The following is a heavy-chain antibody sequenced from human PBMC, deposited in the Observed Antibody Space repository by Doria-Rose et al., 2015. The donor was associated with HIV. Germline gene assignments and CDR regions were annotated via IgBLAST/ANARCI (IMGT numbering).Heavy chain of an antibody. Sequence: QITLKVSGPALVKPTETLTLTCTVSGVSLSSPGMGVSWIRQPPGKALEWLANIFSDDERSYKTSLKSRLTISRGTSKSQVVLTMTDMDPVDTATYYCARIKSSRWYHKYYFDFWGQGTLVIVSA. D-gene: IGHD6-13*01. CDR1: GVSLSSPGMG. J-gene: IGHJ4*02. CDR3: ARIKSSRWYHKYYFDF. CDR2: IFSDDER. V-gene: IGHV2-26*01.